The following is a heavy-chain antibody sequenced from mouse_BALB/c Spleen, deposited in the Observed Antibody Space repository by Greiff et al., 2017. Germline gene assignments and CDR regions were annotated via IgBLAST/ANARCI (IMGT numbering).Heavy chain of an antibody. CDR1: GYAFTNYL. CDR2: INPGSGGT. CDR3: ARSGYYRPDWYFDV. J-gene: IGHJ1*01. V-gene: IGHV1-54*01. Sequence: VKLQESGAELVRPGTSVKVSCKASGYAFTNYLIEWVKQRPGQGLEWIGVINPGSGGTNYNEKFKGKATLTADKSSSTAYMQLSSLTSDDSAVYFCARSGYYRPDWYFDVWGAGTTVTVSS. D-gene: IGHD3-1*01.